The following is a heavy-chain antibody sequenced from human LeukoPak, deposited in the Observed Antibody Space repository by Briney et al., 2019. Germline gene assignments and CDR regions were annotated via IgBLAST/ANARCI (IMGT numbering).Heavy chain of an antibody. V-gene: IGHV6-1*01. D-gene: IGHD6-19*01. J-gene: IGHJ4*02. CDR1: GDSVSSKNDA. Sequence: SQTLSLTCVVSGDSVSSKNDAWNWIRQSPSRGLEWLGRTYYRSKWYNDYAESMGGRMTISQDTSKNQYSLHLNSVTPDDTAVYYCARDFGTTGWRTFDYWGQGTLVTVSS. CDR2: TYYRSKWYN. CDR3: ARDFGTTGWRTFDY.